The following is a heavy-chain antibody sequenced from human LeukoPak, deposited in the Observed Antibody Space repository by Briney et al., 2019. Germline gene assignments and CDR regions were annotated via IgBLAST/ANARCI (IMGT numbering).Heavy chain of an antibody. CDR2: INPNSGDT. D-gene: IGHD5-12*01. J-gene: IGHJ4*02. Sequence: GASVKVSCKASGYTFNDYYMHWVRQAPGQGLEWMGWINPNSGDTNYAQKFQGRVTMTRDTSISTVYMGLSRLRSDDTAVYYCARVCGYSGYDYCYWGQGTLVTVSS. CDR1: GYTFNDYY. CDR3: ARVCGYSGYDYCY. V-gene: IGHV1-2*02.